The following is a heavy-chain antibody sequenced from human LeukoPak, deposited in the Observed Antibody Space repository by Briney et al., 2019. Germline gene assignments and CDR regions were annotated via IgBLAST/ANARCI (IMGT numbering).Heavy chain of an antibody. V-gene: IGHV4-34*01. CDR1: GGSFSGYY. J-gene: IGHJ4*02. D-gene: IGHD5-18*01. CDR2: INQSGST. CDR3: ARRRGYSYGSLVPDY. Sequence: SETLSLTCAVYGGSFSGYYWSWIRQPPGKGLEWIGEINQSGSTNYNPSLKSRVTISVDTSKNQFSLKLSSVTAADTAVYYCARRRGYSYGSLVPDYWGQGTLVTVSS.